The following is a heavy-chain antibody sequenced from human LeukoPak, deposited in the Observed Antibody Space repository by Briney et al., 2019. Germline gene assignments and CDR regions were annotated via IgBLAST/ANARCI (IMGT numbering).Heavy chain of an antibody. J-gene: IGHJ5*02. V-gene: IGHV1-18*01. CDR3: ARDSSSAVAGTLWFDP. CDR1: GYTFTSYG. D-gene: IGHD6-19*01. Sequence: ASVKVSCKASGYTFTSYGISWVRQAPGQGLEWMGWIRAYNGNTNYAQKLQGRVTMTTDTSTSTAYMELRSLRSDDTAVYYCARDSSSAVAGTLWFDPWGQGTLVTVSS. CDR2: IRAYNGNT.